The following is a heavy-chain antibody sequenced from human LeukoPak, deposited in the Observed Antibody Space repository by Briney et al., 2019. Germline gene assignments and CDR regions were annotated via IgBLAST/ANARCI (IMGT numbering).Heavy chain of an antibody. CDR2: IYSGGST. D-gene: IGHD2-15*01. CDR1: GFTFSSYG. V-gene: IGHV3-66*01. J-gene: IGHJ4*02. CDR3: AIASRRYCSGGSCLDY. Sequence: PGGSLRLSCAASGFTFSSYGMYWVRQAPGKGLEWVSVIYSGGSTYYADSVKGRSTISRDNSKNTLYLQMNSLRAEDTAVYYCAIASRRYCSGGSCLDYWGQGTLVTVSS.